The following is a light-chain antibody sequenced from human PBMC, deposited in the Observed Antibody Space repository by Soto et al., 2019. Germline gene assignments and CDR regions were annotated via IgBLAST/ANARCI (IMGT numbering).Light chain of an antibody. CDR1: QSVSSN. CDR3: QRYGSSTT. CDR2: GAS. V-gene: IGKV3-20*01. J-gene: IGKJ1*01. Sequence: DIVVTQSPATLSASPGERVTLSCRASQSVSSNLAWYQQKPGQAPRLLTWGASSRATGIPDRFTGSGSGTYFTLTISRLEPEDFAVYYCQRYGSSTTFGQGTKVDIK.